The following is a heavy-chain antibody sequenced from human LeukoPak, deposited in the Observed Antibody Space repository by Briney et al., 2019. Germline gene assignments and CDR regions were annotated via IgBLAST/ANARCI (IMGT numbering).Heavy chain of an antibody. D-gene: IGHD4-11*01. CDR1: GGSISSGSYY. Sequence: TSETLSLTCTVSGGSISSGSYYWRWIRQPAGKGLEGFGRIYTSGSTNYNPSLKSRVTISVGTSKNQFSLKLSSVTAADTAVYYCARELDYSNYGYFDYWGQGTLVTVSS. J-gene: IGHJ4*02. CDR2: IYTSGST. V-gene: IGHV4-61*02. CDR3: ARELDYSNYGYFDY.